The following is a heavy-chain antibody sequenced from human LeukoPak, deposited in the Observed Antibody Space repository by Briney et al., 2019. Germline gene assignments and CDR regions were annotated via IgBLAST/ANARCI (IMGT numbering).Heavy chain of an antibody. V-gene: IGHV3-30*18. CDR2: ISYDGSNK. J-gene: IGHJ3*02. D-gene: IGHD1-26*01. CDR3: AKEKSFLDAFDI. CDR1: GFTFSSYG. Sequence: PGGSLRLSCAASGFTFSSYGMHWVRQAPGMGLEWVAVISYDGSNKYYADSVKGRFTISRDNSKNTLYLQMNSLRAEDTAVYYCAKEKSFLDAFDISGQGTMGTVSS.